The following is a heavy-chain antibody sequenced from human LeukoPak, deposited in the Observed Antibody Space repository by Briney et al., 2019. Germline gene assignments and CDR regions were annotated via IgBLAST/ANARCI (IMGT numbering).Heavy chain of an antibody. J-gene: IGHJ3*02. CDR2: ISAYNGNT. D-gene: IGHD3-22*01. Sequence: GASVKVSCKASGYTFTSYGISWVRQAPGQGLDWMGWISAYNGNTNYAQKLQGRVTMTTDTSTSTAYMELRSLRSDDTAVYYCARLSWSYDSSGYAKRPDAFDIWGQGTMVTVSS. CDR3: ARLSWSYDSSGYAKRPDAFDI. CDR1: GYTFTSYG. V-gene: IGHV1-18*01.